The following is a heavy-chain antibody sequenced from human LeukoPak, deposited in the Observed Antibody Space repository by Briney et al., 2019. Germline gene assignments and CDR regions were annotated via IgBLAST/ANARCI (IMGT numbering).Heavy chain of an antibody. V-gene: IGHV1-18*01. CDR1: GYTFTSYG. D-gene: IGHD6-19*01. Sequence: ASVKVSCKASGYTFTSYGISWVRQAPGQGRAWMGWISAYNGNTNYAQKLQGGVTMTTDTSTSTAYMELRSLRSDDTAVYYCARDWGYSSEFDYWGQGTLVTVSS. J-gene: IGHJ4*02. CDR3: ARDWGYSSEFDY. CDR2: ISAYNGNT.